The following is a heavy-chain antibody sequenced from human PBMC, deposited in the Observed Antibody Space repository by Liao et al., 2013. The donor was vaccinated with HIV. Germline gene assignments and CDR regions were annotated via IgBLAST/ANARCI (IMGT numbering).Heavy chain of an antibody. J-gene: IGHJ6*03. CDR3: ARDELELPNYYYYYYMDV. Sequence: QVQLQESGPGLVKPSQTLSLTCTVSGGSISSGDYYWSWIRQPPGKGLEWIGTIHYTGGTNYNPSLKSRVTISVDTSKNQFSLKLSSVTAADTAVYYCARDELELPNYYYYYYMDVWGKGTTVTVSS. CDR2: IHYTGGT. D-gene: IGHD1-7*01. V-gene: IGHV4-61*08. CDR1: GGSISSGDYY.